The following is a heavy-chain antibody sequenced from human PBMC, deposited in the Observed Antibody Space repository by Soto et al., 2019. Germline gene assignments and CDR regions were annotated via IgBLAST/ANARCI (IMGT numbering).Heavy chain of an antibody. V-gene: IGHV4-39*01. CDR1: GDSISSSSYY. D-gene: IGHD3-10*01. CDR3: ARGRYYVSVIHTPSGWFDP. CDR2: IYYSGST. Sequence: SETLSLTCTVSGDSISSSSYYWGWIRQPPGKGLEWIGSIYYSGSTYYNPSLKSRVTISVDTSKNQFSLKLSSVTAADTAVYYCARGRYYVSVIHTPSGWFDPWGQGLLVTVSS. J-gene: IGHJ5*02.